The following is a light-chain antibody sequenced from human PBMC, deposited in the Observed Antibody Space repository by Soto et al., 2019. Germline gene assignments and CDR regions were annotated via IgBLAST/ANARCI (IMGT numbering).Light chain of an antibody. CDR3: TSYSRYRVLV. Sequence: QSALTQPASVSGSLGQSITISCTGTSSDIGGYKYVSWYQQHPGKAPKLIIFEVSNRPSGVSDRFSGSNSGNTASLTISGLQADDEADYYCTSYSRYRVLVFGGGTKVTV. CDR1: SSDIGGYKY. J-gene: IGLJ3*02. CDR2: EVS. V-gene: IGLV2-14*01.